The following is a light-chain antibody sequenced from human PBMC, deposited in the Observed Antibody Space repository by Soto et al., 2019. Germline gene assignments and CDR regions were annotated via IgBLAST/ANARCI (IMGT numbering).Light chain of an antibody. Sequence: QSALTQPASGSGSPGQSITISCTGTSSDVGGYNYVSWYQQHPGKAPKLMIYDVSNRPSGVSNRFSGSKSGNTASLTISGLQAEDEADYYCSSYTSNSTYVFGTGTKVTVL. V-gene: IGLV2-14*01. CDR2: DVS. CDR3: SSYTSNSTYV. CDR1: SSDVGGYNY. J-gene: IGLJ1*01.